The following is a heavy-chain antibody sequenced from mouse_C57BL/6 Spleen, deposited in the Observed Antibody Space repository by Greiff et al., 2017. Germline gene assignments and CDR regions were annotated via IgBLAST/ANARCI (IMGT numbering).Heavy chain of an antibody. V-gene: IGHV1-63*01. CDR1: GYTFTNYW. J-gene: IGHJ2*01. CDR2: IYPGGGYT. Sequence: VQLQQSGAELVRPGTSVKMSCKASGYTFTNYWIGWAKQRHGHGLEGIGDIYPGGGYTNYNEKFKGKATLTADKSSSTAYMQFISLTSEDSAIYYCSRYDACGNYPRDYWGSGTTLTVSS. D-gene: IGHD2-1*01. CDR3: SRYDACGNYPRDY.